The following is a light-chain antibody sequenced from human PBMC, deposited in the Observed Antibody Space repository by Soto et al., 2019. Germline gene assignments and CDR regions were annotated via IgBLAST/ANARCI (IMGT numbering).Light chain of an antibody. CDR2: DAS. CDR1: QSVSSSY. CDR3: QQRSNWLLIT. Sequence: IVLTQSPGTLSLSPEERATLSCRAIQSVSSSYLAWYQQKPGQAPRLLIYDASNRATGIPARFSGSGSGTDFTLTISSLEPEDFAVYYCQQRSNWLLITFGQGTRLAIK. V-gene: IGKV3-11*01. J-gene: IGKJ5*01.